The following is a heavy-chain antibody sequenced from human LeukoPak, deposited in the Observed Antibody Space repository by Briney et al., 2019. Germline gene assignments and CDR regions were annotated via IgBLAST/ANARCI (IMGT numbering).Heavy chain of an antibody. J-gene: IGHJ4*02. Sequence: GGSLRLSCAASGFTFSSYGMHWVRQAAGKGLEWVAVISYDGSYKYYADSVKGRFTISRDNSKHTLYLQMNSLRAEDTAVYYCAKVGDYGDYALDYWGQGTLVTVSS. D-gene: IGHD4-17*01. CDR2: ISYDGSYK. CDR1: GFTFSSYG. CDR3: AKVGDYGDYALDY. V-gene: IGHV3-30*18.